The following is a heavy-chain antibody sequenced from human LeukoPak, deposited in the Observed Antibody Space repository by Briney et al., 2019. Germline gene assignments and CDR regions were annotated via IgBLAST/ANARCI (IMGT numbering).Heavy chain of an antibody. V-gene: IGHV3-23*01. CDR2: VSGSAGTT. CDR1: GFTFSSYA. CDR3: ARTPLVRYFDS. Sequence: PGGSLRLSCAASGFTFSSYAMSWVRQARGKGLEWVSAVSGSAGTTYYADSVKGRFTISRDNSKNTLYLQMNSLRAEDTALYYCARTPLVRYFDSWGQGTLSPSP. J-gene: IGHJ4*02. D-gene: IGHD2-2*01.